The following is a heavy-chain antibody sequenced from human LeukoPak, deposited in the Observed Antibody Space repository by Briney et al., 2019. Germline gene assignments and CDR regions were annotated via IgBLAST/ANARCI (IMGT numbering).Heavy chain of an antibody. CDR1: GYTFTGYY. D-gene: IGHD2-2*01. CDR3: ARDGEDIVVVPAGSTDY. CDR2: INPNSGGT. Sequence: ASVKVSCKASGYTFTGYYMHWVRQAPGQGLEWMGWINPNSGGTNYAQKFQGRVTMTRDTSISTAYMELSRLRSEDTAVYYCARDGEDIVVVPAGSTDYWGQGTLVTVSS. V-gene: IGHV1-2*02. J-gene: IGHJ4*02.